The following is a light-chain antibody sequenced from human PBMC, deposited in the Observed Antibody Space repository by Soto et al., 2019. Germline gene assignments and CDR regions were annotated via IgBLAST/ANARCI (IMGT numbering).Light chain of an antibody. J-gene: IGKJ5*01. CDR3: QQYNSWPPIT. Sequence: EIVTTQSPDTLYVSPGAGATLSCRASQSVRTKLAWYQQQAGQAPRLLIYGASTRATGIPDRFSGSGSGTEFTLTIRSLQSEDFAVYYGQQYNSWPPITVGQGTRLEI. CDR1: QSVRTK. CDR2: GAS. V-gene: IGKV3-15*01.